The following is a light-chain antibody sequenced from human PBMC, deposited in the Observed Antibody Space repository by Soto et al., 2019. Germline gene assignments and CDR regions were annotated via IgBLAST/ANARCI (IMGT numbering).Light chain of an antibody. Sequence: EVVLPQSPGTLSLSPGERTTLSCRAIQSVSNSYLAWYQQKPGQAPRLLIYGASRRATGIPDRFSGSGSGTDFTLTISRLEPEDFAVYYCQQYNNWPAVTFGGGTKVDIK. V-gene: IGKV3-20*01. J-gene: IGKJ4*01. CDR1: QSVSNSY. CDR3: QQYNNWPAVT. CDR2: GAS.